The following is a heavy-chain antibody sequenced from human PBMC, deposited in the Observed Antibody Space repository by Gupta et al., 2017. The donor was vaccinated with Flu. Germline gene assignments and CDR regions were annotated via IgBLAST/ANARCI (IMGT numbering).Heavy chain of an antibody. CDR1: GFTVSSNY. Sequence: EVQLVETGGGLIQPGGSLRLSCAASGFTVSSNYMSWVRQAPGKGLEWVSVIYSGGSTYYADSVKGRFTISRDNSKNTLYLQMNSLRAEDTAVYYCATSRGQLLRRYAFDIWGQGTMVTVSS. CDR2: IYSGGST. D-gene: IGHD2-2*01. CDR3: ATSRGQLLRRYAFDI. J-gene: IGHJ3*02. V-gene: IGHV3-53*02.